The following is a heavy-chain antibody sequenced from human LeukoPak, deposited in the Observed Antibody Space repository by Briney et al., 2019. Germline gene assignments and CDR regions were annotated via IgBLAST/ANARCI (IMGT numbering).Heavy chain of an antibody. Sequence: GGSLRLSCAASGFTFSSYGMHWVRQAPGKGLEWVAFISYDGNDKYYADSVKGRFTISRDNSKNTLHLQMNSLRAKDTAVYYCAKEHYGAFFDYWGQGTLVTVSS. CDR3: AKEHYGAFFDY. V-gene: IGHV3-30*18. CDR2: ISYDGNDK. J-gene: IGHJ4*02. D-gene: IGHD4-17*01. CDR1: GFTFSSYG.